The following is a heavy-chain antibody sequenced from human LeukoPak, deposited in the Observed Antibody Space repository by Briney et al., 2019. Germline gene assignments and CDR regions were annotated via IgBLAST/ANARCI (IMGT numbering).Heavy chain of an antibody. CDR1: GGSFSGYY. V-gene: IGHV4-34*01. CDR3: ARDIVVVPAANGPPDY. CDR2: INHSGSN. Sequence: SETLSLTCAVYGGSFSGYYWSWIRQPPGKGLEWIGEINHSGSNNYNPSLKSRVTISVDTSKNQFSLKLSSVTAADTAVYYCARDIVVVPAANGPPDYWGQGTLVTVSS. J-gene: IGHJ4*02. D-gene: IGHD2-2*01.